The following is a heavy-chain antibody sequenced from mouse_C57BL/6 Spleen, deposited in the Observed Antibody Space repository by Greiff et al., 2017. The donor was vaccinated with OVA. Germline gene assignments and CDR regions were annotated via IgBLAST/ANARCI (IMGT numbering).Heavy chain of an antibody. V-gene: IGHV1-80*01. CDR1: GYAFSSYW. J-gene: IGHJ2*01. D-gene: IGHD1-1*01. Sequence: LQESGAELVKPGASVKISCKASGYAFSSYWMNWVKQRPGKGLEWIGQIYPGDGDTNYNGKFKGKATLTADKSSSTAYMQLSSLTSEDSAVYFCARGPITTVVATDFDYWGQGTTLTVSS. CDR2: IYPGDGDT. CDR3: ARGPITTVVATDFDY.